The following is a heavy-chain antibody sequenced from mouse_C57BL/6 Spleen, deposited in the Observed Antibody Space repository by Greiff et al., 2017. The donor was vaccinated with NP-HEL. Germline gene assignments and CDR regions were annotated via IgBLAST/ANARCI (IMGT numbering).Heavy chain of an antibody. D-gene: IGHD1-1*01. CDR3: ARSDYYGSSYLLAY. CDR1: GYAFSSYW. V-gene: IGHV1-80*01. J-gene: IGHJ3*01. Sequence: VQLQQSGAELVKPGASVKISCKASGYAFSSYWMNWVKQRPGKGLEWIGQIYPGDGDTNYNGKFKGKATLTADKSSSTAYMQLSSLTSEDSAVYFCARSDYYGSSYLLAYWGQGTLVTVSA. CDR2: IYPGDGDT.